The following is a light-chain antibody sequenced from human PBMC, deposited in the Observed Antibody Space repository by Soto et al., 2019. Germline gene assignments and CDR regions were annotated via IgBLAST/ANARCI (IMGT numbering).Light chain of an antibody. V-gene: IGLV1-40*01. Sequence: QSALPQPPSVCGAPGQRVTISCTGSSSNIGAGYDVHWYQQLPGTAPKLLIYGNSNRPSGVPDRFSGSKSGTSASLAITGLQAEDEADYYCQSYDSSLSALYVFGTGTKVTVL. J-gene: IGLJ1*01. CDR2: GNS. CDR3: QSYDSSLSALYV. CDR1: SSNIGAGYD.